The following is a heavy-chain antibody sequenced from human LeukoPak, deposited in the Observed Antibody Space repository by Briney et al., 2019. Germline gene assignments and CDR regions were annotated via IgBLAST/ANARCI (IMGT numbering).Heavy chain of an antibody. CDR1: GYTFSSYG. Sequence: ASVKVSCKASGYTFSSYGISTVRQAPGQGLEWMGWISVYNGNTNNIQKLQGRVTMTRDTSTNTAYMELRSLRSDDTAVYYCARDAYTSGADYWGQGTLVTVSS. CDR2: ISVYNGNT. D-gene: IGHD3-16*01. V-gene: IGHV1-18*01. CDR3: ARDAYTSGADY. J-gene: IGHJ4*02.